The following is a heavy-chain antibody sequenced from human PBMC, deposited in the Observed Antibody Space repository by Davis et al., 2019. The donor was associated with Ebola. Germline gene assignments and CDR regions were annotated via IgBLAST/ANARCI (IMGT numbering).Heavy chain of an antibody. J-gene: IGHJ5*02. V-gene: IGHV1-69*13. Sequence: SVKVSCKASGYTFTSYYMHWVRQAPGQGLEWMGGIIPIFGTANYAQKFQGRVTITADESTSTAYMELSSLRSEDTAVYYCARNRLDYYGSGSLGWFDPWGQGTLVTVSS. CDR2: IIPIFGTA. CDR1: GYTFTSYY. D-gene: IGHD3-10*01. CDR3: ARNRLDYYGSGSLGWFDP.